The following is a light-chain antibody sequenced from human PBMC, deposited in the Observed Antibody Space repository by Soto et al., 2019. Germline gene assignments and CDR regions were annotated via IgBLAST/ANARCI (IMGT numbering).Light chain of an antibody. V-gene: IGKV3-20*01. CDR3: LQHGTSPHPT. Sequence: LTQSTGTLSLSPGDRSTLSCRASQTVASNFLTWYQHKPGQSPRLLIYGASTRAIDIPDRFSSSGSGPPFTRTISRLEPENSAVYYSLQHGTSPHPTFGARTTMEMK. J-gene: IGKJ4*01. CDR2: GAS. CDR1: QTVASNF.